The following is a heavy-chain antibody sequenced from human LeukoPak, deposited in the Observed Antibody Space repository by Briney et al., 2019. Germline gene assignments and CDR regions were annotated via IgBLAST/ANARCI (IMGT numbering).Heavy chain of an antibody. CDR2: INPHSGGT. J-gene: IGHJ5*02. Sequence: ASVKVSCKASGYTFTGYYMHWVRQAPGQGLEWMGWINPHSGGTNYAQKFQGRVTMTRDTSISTAYMELSRLRSDDTAVYYCARVYSSGWYWFDPWGQGTLVTVSS. CDR3: ARVYSSGWYWFDP. V-gene: IGHV1-2*02. D-gene: IGHD6-19*01. CDR1: GYTFTGYY.